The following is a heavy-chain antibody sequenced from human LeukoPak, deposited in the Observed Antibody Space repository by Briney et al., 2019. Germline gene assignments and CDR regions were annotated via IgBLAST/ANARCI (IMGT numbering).Heavy chain of an antibody. CDR3: ARRAFGARWQFLYERRYYFDF. V-gene: IGHV4-59*08. J-gene: IGHJ4*02. D-gene: IGHD4-23*01. CDR2: IYYSGST. Sequence: SETLSLTCTVSGESISGFYWNWIRQPPGKGLEWIGYIYYSGSTNYNPSLKSRVTISIDTSKNQFSLKLSSVTAADTAVYYCARRAFGARWQFLYERRYYFDFWGQGTLVTVSS. CDR1: GESISGFY.